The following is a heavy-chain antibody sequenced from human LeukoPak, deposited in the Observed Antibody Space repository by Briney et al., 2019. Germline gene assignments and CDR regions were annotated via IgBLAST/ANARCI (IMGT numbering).Heavy chain of an antibody. CDR1: GFTFSTYA. D-gene: IGHD6-19*01. CDR2: ISDSGADT. Sequence: GGSLRLSCAASGFTFSTYAMSWVRQAPGKGLEWVSTISDSGADTYYADSVRGRFTISRDNSKNTLYLQKNSLRADDTAIYYCAKSMTLQWRGFFDLWGRGTHVTVST. CDR3: AKSMTLQWRGFFDL. J-gene: IGHJ2*01. V-gene: IGHV3-23*01.